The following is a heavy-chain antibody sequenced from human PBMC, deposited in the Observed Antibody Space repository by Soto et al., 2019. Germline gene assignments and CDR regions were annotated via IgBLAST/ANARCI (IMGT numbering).Heavy chain of an antibody. D-gene: IGHD3-22*01. CDR2: IYYSGST. CDR1: GGSISSGGYY. V-gene: IGHV4-31*03. J-gene: IGHJ3*01. CDR3: GRDAVSMIVVKALQN. Sequence: PSETLSLTCTVSGGSISSGGYYWSWIRQHPGKGLEWIGYIYYSGSTYYNPSLKSRVTISVDTSKNQFSLKLSSVTAADTAVYCCGRDAVSMIVVKALQNWGQGTMVAVSS.